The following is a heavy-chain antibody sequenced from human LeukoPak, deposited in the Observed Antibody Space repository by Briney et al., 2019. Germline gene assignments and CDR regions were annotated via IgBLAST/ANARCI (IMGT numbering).Heavy chain of an antibody. Sequence: ASVEVSCRASGYTFTSYYMHWVRQAPGQGLEWMGIINPSGGSTSYAQKFQGRVTMTRDTSTSTVYMELSSLRSEDTAVYYCAREAPYYYGSGSYYKAHYGMDVWGQGTTVTVSS. CDR2: INPSGGST. J-gene: IGHJ6*02. V-gene: IGHV1-46*01. D-gene: IGHD3-10*01. CDR1: GYTFTSYY. CDR3: AREAPYYYGSGSYYKAHYGMDV.